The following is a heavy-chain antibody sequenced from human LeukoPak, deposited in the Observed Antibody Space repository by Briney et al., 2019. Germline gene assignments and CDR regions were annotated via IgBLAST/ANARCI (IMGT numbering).Heavy chain of an antibody. V-gene: IGHV4-61*03. CDR1: GGSISSGRYC. Sequence: SETLSLTYIVSGGSISSGRYCWAWIRQPPGKRLEWNGLSNYSGATNYNPSLKSRVTISVDTSKNHFSLKLTSVTGADTAVYYCAGERGEEYSSGWYKRNYFDNWGQGIRVTVSS. CDR2: SNYSGAT. D-gene: IGHD6-19*01. CDR3: AGERGEEYSSGWYKRNYFDN. J-gene: IGHJ4*02.